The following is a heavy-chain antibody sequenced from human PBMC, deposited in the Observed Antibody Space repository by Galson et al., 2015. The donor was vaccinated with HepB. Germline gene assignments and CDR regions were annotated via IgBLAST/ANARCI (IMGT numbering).Heavy chain of an antibody. CDR1: GGSNSSSSYY. CDR2: IYYSGST. J-gene: IGHJ4*02. CDR3: ARDTQSWTNYFDY. D-gene: IGHD6-13*01. V-gene: IGHV4-39*07. Sequence: SETLSLTCTVSGGSNSSSSYYWGWLRQPPGKGLEWLGSIYYSGSTYYNPPLKSRVTISVDTSKNQFSLKLSSVTAADMAVYYCARDTQSWTNYFDYWGQGTLVTVSS.